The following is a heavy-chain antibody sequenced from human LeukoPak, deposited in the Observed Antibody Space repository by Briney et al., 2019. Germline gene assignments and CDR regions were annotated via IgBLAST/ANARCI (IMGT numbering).Heavy chain of an antibody. J-gene: IGHJ5*02. CDR3: ARDQDYYGSGSYGPDH. D-gene: IGHD3-10*01. CDR1: GYSITTGHY. CDR2: IFLGETT. V-gene: IGHV4-38-2*02. Sequence: SETLSLTCTVSGYSITTGHYWGWIRQPPGQGLEWIASIFLGETTYYKPSLKSRLSISVDTSKNQLSLKLSSVIVADTAVYYCARDQDYYGSGSYGPDHWGQGILVTVSS.